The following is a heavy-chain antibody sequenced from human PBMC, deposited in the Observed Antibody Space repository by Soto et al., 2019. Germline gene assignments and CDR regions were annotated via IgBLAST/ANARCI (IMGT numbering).Heavy chain of an antibody. CDR2: ITYNGDTI. Sequence: QVQLVESGGGLVKPGGSLRLSCAASGFTFSDYYMTWIRQAPGKGLEWLSYITYNGDTIYYADCVKGRFTISRDNAHNSLYLEMNSLRAEDTAIEYCARLRATNTGGTFDIWGQGTMVTVSS. D-gene: IGHD2-8*01. J-gene: IGHJ3*02. CDR1: GFTFSDYY. CDR3: ARLRATNTGGTFDI. V-gene: IGHV3-11*01.